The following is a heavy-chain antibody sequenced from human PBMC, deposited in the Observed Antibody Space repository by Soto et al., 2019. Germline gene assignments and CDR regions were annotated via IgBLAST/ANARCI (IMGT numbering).Heavy chain of an antibody. D-gene: IGHD1-1*01. Sequence: LDTLSRTCAVCGGYFSGYYWTWIRQPPGKGLEWIGEINHSGSTNYNPSLKSRVTISVDTSKNQFSLKLSSVTAADTAVYFCASRRQQELEQVQIFDYWGQGTLVTVSS. CDR2: INHSGST. J-gene: IGHJ4*02. V-gene: IGHV4-34*01. CDR1: GGYFSGYY. CDR3: ASRRQQELEQVQIFDY.